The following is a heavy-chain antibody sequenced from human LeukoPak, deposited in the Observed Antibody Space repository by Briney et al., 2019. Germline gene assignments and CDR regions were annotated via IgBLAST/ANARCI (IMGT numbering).Heavy chain of an antibody. V-gene: IGHV1-2*02. CDR2: INPNSGGT. D-gene: IGHD1-26*01. CDR3: ARGRIVGARNWFDP. J-gene: IGHJ5*02. CDR1: GYTFTGYY. Sequence: SVKVSCKASGYTFTGYYMHWVRQAPGQGLEWMGWINPNSGGTHYAQKFQGRVTMTRDTSISTAYMELSRLGSDDTAVYYCARGRIVGARNWFDPWGQGTLVTVSS.